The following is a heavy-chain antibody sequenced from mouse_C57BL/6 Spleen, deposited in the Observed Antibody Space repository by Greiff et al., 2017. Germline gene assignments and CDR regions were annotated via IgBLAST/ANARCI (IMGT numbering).Heavy chain of an antibody. CDR3: ARDGYDGDWYFDV. CDR1: GYAFSSSW. D-gene: IGHD2-2*01. CDR2: IYPGDGDT. J-gene: IGHJ1*03. Sequence: VQLQQSGPELVKPGASVKISCKASGYAFSSSWMNWVKQRPGKGLEWIGRIYPGDGDTNYNGKFKGKATLTADKSSSTAYMQLSSLTSEDSAVYFCARDGYDGDWYFDVWGTGTTVTVSS. V-gene: IGHV1-82*01.